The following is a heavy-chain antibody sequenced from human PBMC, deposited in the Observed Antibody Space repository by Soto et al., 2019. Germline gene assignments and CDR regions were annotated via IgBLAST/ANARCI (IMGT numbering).Heavy chain of an antibody. V-gene: IGHV3-23*01. J-gene: IGHJ6*03. CDR3: ANTNSVAPYYYYYYMDV. D-gene: IGHD2-8*01. CDR1: GFTFSSYA. CDR2: ISGSGGST. Sequence: GGSLRLSCAASGFTFSSYAISWVRQAPGKGLEWVSAISGSGGSTYYADSVKGRFTISRDNSKNTLYLQMNSLRAEDTAVYYCANTNSVAPYYYYYYMDVWGKGTTVTVSS.